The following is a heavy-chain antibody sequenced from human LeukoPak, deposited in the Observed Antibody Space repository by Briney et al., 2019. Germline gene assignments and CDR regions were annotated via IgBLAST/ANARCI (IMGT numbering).Heavy chain of an antibody. Sequence: ASVKVSCKASGYTFTSYYMHWVRQAPGQGLEWMGIINPSGGSTSYAQKFQGRVTMTRDTSTSTVYMELSSLRSEDTAVYYCARKVSITMVRGVIHTTYFDYWGQGTLVTVSS. D-gene: IGHD3-10*01. CDR2: INPSGGST. J-gene: IGHJ4*02. CDR1: GYTFTSYY. CDR3: ARKVSITMVRGVIHTTYFDY. V-gene: IGHV1-46*01.